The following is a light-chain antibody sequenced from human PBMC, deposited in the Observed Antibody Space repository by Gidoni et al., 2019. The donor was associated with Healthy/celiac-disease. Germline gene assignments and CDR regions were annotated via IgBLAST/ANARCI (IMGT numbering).Light chain of an antibody. CDR3: QQYGSSPWT. CDR2: GAS. J-gene: IGKJ1*01. CDR1: QSVSSSY. V-gene: IGKV3-20*01. Sequence: DIVLTQFPGTLSLSPGERATLSCRASQSVSSSYLAWYQQKPGQAPRLLIYGASSRATGIPDRFSGSGSGTDFTLTISRLEPEDFAVYYCQQYGSSPWTFXQXTKVEIK.